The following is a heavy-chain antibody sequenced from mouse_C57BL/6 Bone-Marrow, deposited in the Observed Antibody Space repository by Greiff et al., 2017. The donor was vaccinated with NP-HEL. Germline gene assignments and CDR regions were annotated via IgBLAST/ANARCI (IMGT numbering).Heavy chain of an antibody. D-gene: IGHD2-3*01. Sequence: EVQLQQSGGGLVQPGESLKLSCESNEYEFPSHDMSWVRKTPEKRLELVAAINSDGGSTYYPDTMERRFIISRDNTKKTLYLQMSSLRSEDTALYYCARQGIYDGYYGFAYWGQGTLVTVSA. CDR1: EYEFPSHD. V-gene: IGHV5-2*01. CDR3: ARQGIYDGYYGFAY. CDR2: INSDGGST. J-gene: IGHJ3*01.